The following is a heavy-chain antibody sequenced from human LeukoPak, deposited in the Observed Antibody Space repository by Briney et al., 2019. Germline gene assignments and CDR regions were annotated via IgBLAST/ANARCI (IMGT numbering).Heavy chain of an antibody. CDR3: AREGMTSSVVVVAAAHFYYYYYMDV. Sequence: ASVKVSCKASGYTFTSYYMHWVRQAPGQGLEWMGIINPSGGSTSYAQKFQGRVTMTRDMSTSTVYMELSSLRSEDTAVYYCAREGMTSSVVVVAAAHFYYYYYMDVWGKGTTVTVSS. J-gene: IGHJ6*03. D-gene: IGHD2-15*01. CDR2: INPSGGST. V-gene: IGHV1-46*01. CDR1: GYTFTSYY.